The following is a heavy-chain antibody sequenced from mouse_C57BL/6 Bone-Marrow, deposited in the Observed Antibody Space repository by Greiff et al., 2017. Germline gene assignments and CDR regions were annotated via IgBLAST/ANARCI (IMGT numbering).Heavy chain of an antibody. V-gene: IGHV14-4*01. CDR1: GFNIKDDY. D-gene: IGHD2-1*01. CDR2: IDPENVDT. J-gene: IGHJ1*03. Sequence: EVQRVESGAELVRPGASVKLSCTASGFNIKDDYMHWVKQRPEQGLEWLGWIDPENVDTEYASKFQGKATITADTSSNTAYLQLSSLTSEDTAVYYWTTYGNYWYFDVWGTGTTVTVSS. CDR3: TTYGNYWYFDV.